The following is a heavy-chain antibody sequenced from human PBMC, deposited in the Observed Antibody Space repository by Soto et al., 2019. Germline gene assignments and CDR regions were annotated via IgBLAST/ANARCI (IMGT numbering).Heavy chain of an antibody. J-gene: IGHJ6*02. CDR3: ARSDIVVVPAADDYYYGMDV. V-gene: IGHV3-48*04. Sequence: GGSLRLSCAASGFTFSSYWMSWVRQAPGKGLEWVSYISSSGSTIYYADSVKGRFTISRDNAKNSLYLQMNSLRAEDTAVYYCARSDIVVVPAADDYYYGMDVWGQGTTVTVSS. CDR1: GFTFSSYW. CDR2: ISSSGSTI. D-gene: IGHD2-2*01.